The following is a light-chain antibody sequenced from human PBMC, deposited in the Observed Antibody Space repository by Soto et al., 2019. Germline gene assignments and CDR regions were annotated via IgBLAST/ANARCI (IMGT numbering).Light chain of an antibody. CDR1: QDIRNN. Sequence: DIQMTQSPSSLSASVGDRVTITFLSIQDIRNNLNWYQQRPGKAPNLLIYAASSLQNGVPSRFSGSGSGTDFSLTINSLQPEDFATYYCQHYSSTLRIVTFGPGTKVDI. J-gene: IGKJ3*01. V-gene: IGKV1-39*01. CDR3: QHYSSTLRIVT. CDR2: AAS.